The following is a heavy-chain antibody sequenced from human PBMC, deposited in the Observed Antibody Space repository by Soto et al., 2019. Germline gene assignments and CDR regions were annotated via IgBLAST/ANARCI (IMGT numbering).Heavy chain of an antibody. J-gene: IGHJ6*02. D-gene: IGHD4-17*01. CDR3: ARVRGHGDYIIPYYYYYGMDV. V-gene: IGHV1-69*12. Sequence: QVQLVQSGAEVKKPGSSVKVYCKASGGTFSSYAISWVRQAPGQGLEWMGGIIPIFGTANYAQKFQGRVTITADESTSTAYMELSSLRSEDTAVYYCARVRGHGDYIIPYYYYYGMDVWGQGTTVTVSS. CDR1: GGTFSSYA. CDR2: IIPIFGTA.